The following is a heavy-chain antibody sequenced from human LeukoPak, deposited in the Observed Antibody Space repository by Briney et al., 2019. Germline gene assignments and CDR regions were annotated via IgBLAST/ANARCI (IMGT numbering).Heavy chain of an antibody. D-gene: IGHD3-10*01. CDR3: ARRRGTLVRGFYYHYYMDV. V-gene: IGHV4-39*07. CDR2: IYYSGST. CDR1: GGSISNSSYY. J-gene: IGHJ6*03. Sequence: SETLSLTCTVSGGSISNSSYYWGWIRQPPGKGLEWIGSIYYSGSTNYNPSLKSRVTISVDTSKNQFSLKLSSVTAADTAVYYCARRRGTLVRGFYYHYYMDVWGTGITVTISS.